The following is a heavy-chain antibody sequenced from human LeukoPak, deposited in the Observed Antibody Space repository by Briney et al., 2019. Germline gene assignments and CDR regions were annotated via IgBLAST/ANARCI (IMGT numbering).Heavy chain of an antibody. CDR2: IYYSGST. CDR1: GGSISSSSYY. D-gene: IGHD3-10*01. J-gene: IGHJ6*02. V-gene: IGHV4-39*01. CDR3: ARTLSMVRGSYGMDV. Sequence: SETLSLTCTVSGGSISSSSYYWGWIRQPPGKGLGWIGSIYYSGSTYYNPSLKSRVTISVDTSKNQFSLKLSSVTAADTAVYYCARTLSMVRGSYGMDVWGQGTTVTVSS.